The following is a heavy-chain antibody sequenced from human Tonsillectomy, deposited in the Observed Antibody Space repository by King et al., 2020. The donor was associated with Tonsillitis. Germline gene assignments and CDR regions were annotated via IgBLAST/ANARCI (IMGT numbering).Heavy chain of an antibody. CDR3: GRYEGGVFDP. D-gene: IGHD2-15*01. Sequence: VQLQESGPGLVKPSQTLSLTCTVSGVSISGGAYYWSWIRQHPRKGLEWSGYIYYIGNPYHNPSRKSRLTISVDTSKKQFSLRLTSVTAADTAVYYCGRYEGGVFDPWGQGTLVTVSS. V-gene: IGHV4-31*03. CDR1: GVSISGGAYY. CDR2: IYYIGNP. J-gene: IGHJ5*02.